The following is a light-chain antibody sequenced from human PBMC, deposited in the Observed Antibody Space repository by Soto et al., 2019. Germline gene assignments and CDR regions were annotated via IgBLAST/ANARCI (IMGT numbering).Light chain of an antibody. CDR3: SSYAGTHIV. Sequence: QSVVTQPPSASGSPGQSVAISCTGTSSDVGAYDYVSWYQQHPGKAPKLLIYDVNKRPSGVPDRFSGSKSGNTASLTVSGLQAEDEADYYCSSYAGTHIVFGTGTKVIVL. J-gene: IGLJ1*01. V-gene: IGLV2-8*01. CDR1: SSDVGAYDY. CDR2: DVN.